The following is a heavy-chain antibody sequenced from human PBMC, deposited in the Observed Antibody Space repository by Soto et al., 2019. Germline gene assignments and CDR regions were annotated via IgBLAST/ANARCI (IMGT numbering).Heavy chain of an antibody. J-gene: IGHJ4*02. CDR1: GFTFSGSA. D-gene: IGHD3-10*01. CDR2: IRSKANSYAT. Sequence: GGSLRLSCAASGFTFSGSAMHWVRQASGKGLEWVGRIRSKANSYATAYAASVKGRFTISRDDSKNTAYLQMNSLKTEDTAVYYCTSFLRGLIGVDYWGQGTLVTVSS. CDR3: TSFLRGLIGVDY. V-gene: IGHV3-73*01.